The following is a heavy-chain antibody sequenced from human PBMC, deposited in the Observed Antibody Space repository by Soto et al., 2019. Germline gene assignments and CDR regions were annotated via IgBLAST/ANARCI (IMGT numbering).Heavy chain of an antibody. Sequence: EVHLVESGGDLVQPGGSLRLSCTASGFTFSNYWMSWLRQAPGRGLEWLANIKLDGTEQYYVDSVRGRFTISRDNGKNSPSLQMDSLIAEDTAVYYCARGGNYDLDYWGQGTLVTVSS. J-gene: IGHJ4*02. CDR2: IKLDGTEQ. CDR3: ARGGNYDLDY. D-gene: IGHD1-7*01. V-gene: IGHV3-7*05. CDR1: GFTFSNYW.